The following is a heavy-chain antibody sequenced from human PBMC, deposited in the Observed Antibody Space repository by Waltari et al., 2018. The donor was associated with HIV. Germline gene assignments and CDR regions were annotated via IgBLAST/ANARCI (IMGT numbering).Heavy chain of an antibody. V-gene: IGHV1-18*01. D-gene: IGHD2-2*01. J-gene: IGHJ4*02. CDR3: ARSPYCSSTSCYSDYCDY. CDR2: SSAYKGNT. CDR1: GYTFTSYG. Sequence: QVQLVQSGAEVKKPGASVKVSCKASGYTFTSYGISWVRQAPGQGLEWMGWSSAYKGNTNSAQKLQGRVTMTTDTSTSTAYMELRSLRSDDTAVYYCARSPYCSSTSCYSDYCDYWGQGTLVTVSS.